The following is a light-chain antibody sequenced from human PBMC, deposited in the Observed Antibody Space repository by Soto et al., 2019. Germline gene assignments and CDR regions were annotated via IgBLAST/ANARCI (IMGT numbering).Light chain of an antibody. V-gene: IGKV3-15*01. Sequence: EIVMTQSPGTLSLSPGDTTTLSCRASQSLGSDLAWYQQKPGQAPRLLIFGASARPTGIPARISGSGSGTEFTLTISRLRSEDFAVYFCQQYYNWPRKSGQGTKV. CDR3: QQYYNWPRK. CDR1: QSLGSD. CDR2: GAS. J-gene: IGKJ1*01.